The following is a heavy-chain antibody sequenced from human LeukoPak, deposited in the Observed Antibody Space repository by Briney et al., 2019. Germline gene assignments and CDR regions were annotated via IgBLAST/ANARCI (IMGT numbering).Heavy chain of an antibody. CDR3: ATPKNCGGDCYSRYDAFDI. CDR1: GYTFTSYD. D-gene: IGHD2-21*02. Sequence: AAVKVSCKASGYTFTSYDINWVRQATGQGLEWMGWMNPNSGNTGYAQKFQGRVTMTRNTSISTAYMELSSLRSEDTAVYYCATPKNCGGDCYSRYDAFDIWGQGTMVTVSS. V-gene: IGHV1-8*01. CDR2: MNPNSGNT. J-gene: IGHJ3*02.